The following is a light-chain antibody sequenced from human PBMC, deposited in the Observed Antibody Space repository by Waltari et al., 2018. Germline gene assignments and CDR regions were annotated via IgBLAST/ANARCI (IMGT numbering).Light chain of an antibody. J-gene: IGLJ2*01. CDR1: SSDVGGYNY. Sequence: QSALTQPPPASGSPGQSVTISCTGTSSDVGGYNYFSWYQQHPGKAPKLIIFEINKRPSGVPDRFSGSKSGNTASLTVSGLQAEDEADYYCSSYAGNNIVIFGGGTKLTVL. CDR2: EIN. V-gene: IGLV2-8*01. CDR3: SSYAGNNIVI.